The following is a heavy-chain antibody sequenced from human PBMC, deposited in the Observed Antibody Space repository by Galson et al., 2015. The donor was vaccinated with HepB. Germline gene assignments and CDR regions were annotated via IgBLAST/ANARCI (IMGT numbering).Heavy chain of an antibody. J-gene: IGHJ4*02. V-gene: IGHV3-53*01. CDR1: GFTVSSNY. D-gene: IGHD3-10*01. CDR2: IYSGGTT. Sequence: SLRLSCAVSGFTVSSNYMNWIRQAPGKGLEWVSVIYSGGTTYYADSVKGRFTISRDNSKNTLYLQINSLRAEDTAVYYCARDDGGGGPFDYWGQGTLVTVSS. CDR3: ARDDGGGGPFDY.